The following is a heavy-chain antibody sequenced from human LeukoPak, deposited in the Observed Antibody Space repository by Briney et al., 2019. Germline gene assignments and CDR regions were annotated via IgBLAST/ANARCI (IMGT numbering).Heavy chain of an antibody. V-gene: IGHV3-48*01. J-gene: IGHJ4*02. CDR1: GFTFSSYS. CDR2: ISSSSSTI. CDR3: ARDYQWEGFDY. Sequence: GGSLRLSCAASGFTFSSYSMNWVRQAPGKGLEWVSYISSSSSTIYYADSVKGRFTISRDNAKNSLYLQMNSLRAEDTAVYYCARDYQWEGFDYWGQGTLVTVSS. D-gene: IGHD1-26*01.